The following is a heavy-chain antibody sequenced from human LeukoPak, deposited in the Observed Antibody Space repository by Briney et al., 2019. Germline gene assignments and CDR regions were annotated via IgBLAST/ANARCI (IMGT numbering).Heavy chain of an antibody. CDR3: ARGVGAMVRFDY. CDR2: IIPILGIA. J-gene: IGHJ4*02. Sequence: SVKVSCKASGGTFSSYAISWVRQAPGQGLEGMGRIIPILGIANYAQKFQGRVTITADESTSTAYMELSSLRSEDTAVYYCARGVGAMVRFDYWGQGTLVTVSS. D-gene: IGHD5-18*01. CDR1: GGTFSSYA. V-gene: IGHV1-69*04.